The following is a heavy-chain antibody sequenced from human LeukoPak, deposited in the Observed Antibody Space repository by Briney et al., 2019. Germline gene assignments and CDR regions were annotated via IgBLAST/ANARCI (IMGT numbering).Heavy chain of an antibody. CDR3: AKGRHTFIAVDYFDY. Sequence: GGSLRLSCAASGFTFDDYGMSWVRQVPAKGREWVSGINWNGGSRGYADSVKGRFTISRDNAKNSLYLQMNSLRAEDSALYYCAKGRHTFIAVDYFDYWGQGTLVTVSS. D-gene: IGHD6-19*01. CDR2: INWNGGSR. CDR1: GFTFDDYG. J-gene: IGHJ4*02. V-gene: IGHV3-20*04.